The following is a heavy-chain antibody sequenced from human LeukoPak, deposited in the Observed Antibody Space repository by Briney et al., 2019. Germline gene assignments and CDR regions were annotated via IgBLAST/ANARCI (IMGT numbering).Heavy chain of an antibody. CDR3: VCTMGSTTPFAY. D-gene: IGHD1-1*01. V-gene: IGHV5-51*01. Sequence: GESLTTSCKGSVCSFTNYWIGCVRQMPGKGLEGMGLIYADDSTTKYRPSFQGQVTLSADTSISTAYLQWNGLQASDSATYYCVCTMGSTTPFAYWGQGTLVTVSS. CDR2: IYADDSTT. J-gene: IGHJ4*02. CDR1: VCSFTNYW.